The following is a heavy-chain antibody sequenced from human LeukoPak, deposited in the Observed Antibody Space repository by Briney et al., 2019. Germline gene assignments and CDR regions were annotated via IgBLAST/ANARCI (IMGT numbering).Heavy chain of an antibody. Sequence: GASVKVSCKASGGVFTTYAISWVRQAPGQGLEWMGSIIPFLGTTNYAQKFQGRVTITADEPTRTAYMELTYVRSDDTAVYYCARDLVDPTVAAAGTTPTPGWFDPWGQGTLVTVSS. CDR3: ARDLVDPTVAAAGTTPTPGWFDP. V-gene: IGHV1-69*11. CDR2: IIPFLGTT. J-gene: IGHJ5*02. D-gene: IGHD6-13*01. CDR1: GGVFTTYA.